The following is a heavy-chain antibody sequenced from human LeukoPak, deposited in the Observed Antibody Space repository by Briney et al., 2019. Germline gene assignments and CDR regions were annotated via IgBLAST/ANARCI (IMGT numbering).Heavy chain of an antibody. J-gene: IGHJ3*02. V-gene: IGHV3-21*01. D-gene: IGHD3-3*01. Sequence: GGSLRLSCAASGFTFSSYSMNWVRQAPGKGLEWVSSISSSSYIYYADSVKGRFTISRDNAKNSLYLQMNSLRAEDTAVYYCARGLPIFWSEEFDAFDIWGQGTMVTVSS. CDR3: ARGLPIFWSEEFDAFDI. CDR2: ISSSSYI. CDR1: GFTFSSYS.